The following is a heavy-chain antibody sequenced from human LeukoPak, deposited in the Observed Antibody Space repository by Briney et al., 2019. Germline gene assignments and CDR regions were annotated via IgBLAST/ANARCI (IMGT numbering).Heavy chain of an antibody. CDR1: GFTFSSYS. J-gene: IGHJ3*02. Sequence: GGSLRLSCAASGFTFSSYSMNWVRQAPGKGLEWVSSISSSSSYIYYADSVKGRFTISRDNAKNSLYLQMNSLRAEDTAVYYCASGGSLGAFDIWGQGTMVTVSS. D-gene: IGHD1-26*01. V-gene: IGHV3-21*01. CDR3: ASGGSLGAFDI. CDR2: ISSSSSYI.